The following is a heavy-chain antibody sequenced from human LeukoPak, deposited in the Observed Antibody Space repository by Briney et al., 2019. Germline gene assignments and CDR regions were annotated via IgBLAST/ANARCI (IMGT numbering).Heavy chain of an antibody. Sequence: PGGSLRLSCAASGFTFSSYWMSWIRQPPGKGLEWIGEINHSGSTNYNPSLKSRVTISVDTSKNQFSLKLSSVTAADTAVYYCARSPHYYDSSEGAFDIWGQGTMVTVSS. J-gene: IGHJ3*02. CDR3: ARSPHYYDSSEGAFDI. CDR1: GFTFSSYW. D-gene: IGHD3-22*01. CDR2: INHSGST. V-gene: IGHV4-34*01.